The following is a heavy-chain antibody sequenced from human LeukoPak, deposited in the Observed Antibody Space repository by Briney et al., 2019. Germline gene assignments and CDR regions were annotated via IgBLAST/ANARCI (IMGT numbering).Heavy chain of an antibody. CDR1: GYTFTDYY. D-gene: IGHD5-18*01. Sequence: GASVKVSCKASGYTFTDYYMHWVRQAPGQGLEWMGWINPNSGGTKSAQKFQGRVTMTRDTSITTAYMELSRMRSDDTAVYYCAKDSGGYTYVFDYWGQGTLVTVSS. J-gene: IGHJ4*02. CDR2: INPNSGGT. V-gene: IGHV1-2*02. CDR3: AKDSGGYTYVFDY.